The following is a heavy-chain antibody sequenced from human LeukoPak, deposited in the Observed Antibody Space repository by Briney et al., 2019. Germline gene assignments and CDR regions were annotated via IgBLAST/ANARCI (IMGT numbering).Heavy chain of an antibody. D-gene: IGHD3-16*01. CDR3: ARDCDRDMLTDSFDI. CDR2: INPDSSDT. V-gene: IGHV1-2*02. Sequence: ASVKVSCKASGYIFTGYFMHWVRRAPGQGLEWMGGINPDSSDTNHAQKFQGRVTMTRDTSISTAYMELSWLRSDDTAVYYCARDCDRDMLTDSFDIWGQGTMVTVSS. CDR1: GYIFTGYF. J-gene: IGHJ3*02.